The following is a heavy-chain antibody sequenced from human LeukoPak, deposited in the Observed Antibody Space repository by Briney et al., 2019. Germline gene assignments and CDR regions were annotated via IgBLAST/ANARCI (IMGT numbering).Heavy chain of an antibody. V-gene: IGHV4-4*07. CDR3: ARVYGSGYDFRGAFDI. D-gene: IGHD5-12*01. CDR1: GGSMSSYY. CDR2: IYTSGST. J-gene: IGHJ3*02. Sequence: PSETLSLTCTVSGGSMSSYYWSWIRQPAGKGLEWIGRIYTSGSTNYKPSLKSRVTISVDTSKNQFSLKLSSVTAADTAVYYCARVYGSGYDFRGAFDIWGQGTMVTVSS.